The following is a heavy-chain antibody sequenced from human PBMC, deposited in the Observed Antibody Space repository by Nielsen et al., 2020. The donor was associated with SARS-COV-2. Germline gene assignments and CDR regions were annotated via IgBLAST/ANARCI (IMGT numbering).Heavy chain of an antibody. CDR3: ARGGIIMISQYFQH. J-gene: IGHJ1*01. CDR2: INHSGST. Sequence: SETLSLTCAVYGGSFSGYYWSWIRQPPGKGLEWIGEINHSGSTNYNPSLKSRVTISVDTSKNQFSLKLSSVTAADTAVYYCARGGIIMISQYFQHWGQGTLVTVSS. V-gene: IGHV4-34*01. CDR1: GGSFSGYY. D-gene: IGHD3-22*01.